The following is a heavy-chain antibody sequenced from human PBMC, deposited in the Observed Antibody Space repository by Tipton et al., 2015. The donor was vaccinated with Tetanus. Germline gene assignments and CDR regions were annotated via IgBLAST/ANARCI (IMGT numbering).Heavy chain of an antibody. CDR3: ARHQSGYFTPFDY. Sequence: LRLSCTVSGGSIRGGTFYWGWIRQPPGKGLEWIGSIYESGDTYYIPSLKSRVTVSVDTSKNQFSLNLNSMAAADTGVYYCARHQSGYFTPFDYWGQGNLVTVSS. J-gene: IGHJ4*02. V-gene: IGHV4-39*01. CDR1: GGSIRGGTFY. D-gene: IGHD3-3*01. CDR2: IYESGDT.